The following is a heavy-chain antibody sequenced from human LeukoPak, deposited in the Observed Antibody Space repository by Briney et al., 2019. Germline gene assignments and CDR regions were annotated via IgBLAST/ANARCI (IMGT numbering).Heavy chain of an antibody. V-gene: IGHV3-9*01. Sequence: GGSLRPSCAASGFTFNDYAMHWVRQAPGKGLEWVSGIIWNGASIVYADSVKGRCTTSRDNAKNSLYLEISSLRPEDTALYYCAKGRGADTSYGMNDWGQGTTVTVSS. J-gene: IGHJ6*02. D-gene: IGHD3-16*01. CDR2: IIWNGASI. CDR1: GFTFNDYA. CDR3: AKGRGADTSYGMND.